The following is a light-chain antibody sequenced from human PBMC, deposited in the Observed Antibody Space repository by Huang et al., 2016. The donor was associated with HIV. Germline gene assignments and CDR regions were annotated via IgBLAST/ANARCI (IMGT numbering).Light chain of an antibody. J-gene: IGKJ3*01. CDR2: VAS. Sequence: IRMTQSPSSLSASTGDRVTITCRANQDINNFLAWYQQRPGSVPKLLIYVASTWQSGVPSRFSGNGSGTYFTLTIGCLHSEDVATYYCQQYDIHPLTFGPGTRVDIK. CDR1: QDINNF. V-gene: IGKV1-8*01. CDR3: QQYDIHPLT.